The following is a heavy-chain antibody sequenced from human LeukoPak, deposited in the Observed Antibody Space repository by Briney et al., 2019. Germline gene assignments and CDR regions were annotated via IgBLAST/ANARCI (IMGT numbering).Heavy chain of an antibody. CDR3: GSSEYGYIDY. CDR2: ISLDGSTT. J-gene: IGHJ4*02. V-gene: IGHV3-74*01. D-gene: IGHD2/OR15-2a*01. Sequence: GGSLRLSCAGSGFTFIRHWMHWVRQAPGKGLVWVSRISLDGSTTLYPDSVKGRFTTSRDNAKNTLYLQMNSLRAEDTAVYYCGSSEYGYIDYWGQGTLVSVSS. CDR1: GFTFIRHW.